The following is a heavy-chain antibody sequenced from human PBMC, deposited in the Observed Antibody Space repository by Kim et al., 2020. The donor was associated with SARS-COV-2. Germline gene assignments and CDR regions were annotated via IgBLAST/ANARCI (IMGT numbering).Heavy chain of an antibody. Sequence: GGSLRLSCAASGFTISNYWRHWVRQAPGKGPVWVSRLNEDGSTTNYADSVKGRFTISRDNARNTLYLHMDSLRAEDTALYYCVRDLVGSDDLWGQGTLVTVSS. D-gene: IGHD5-12*01. CDR1: GFTISNYW. J-gene: IGHJ5*02. CDR2: LNEDGSTT. CDR3: VRDLVGSDDL. V-gene: IGHV3-74*01.